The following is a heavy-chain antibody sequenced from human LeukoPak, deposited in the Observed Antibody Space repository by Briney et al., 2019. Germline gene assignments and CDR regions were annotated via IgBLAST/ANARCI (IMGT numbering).Heavy chain of an antibody. CDR2: MNPSSGKT. V-gene: IGHV1-8*02. J-gene: IGHJ5*02. CDR1: GGTFSSYA. CDR3: AREESMVRGISWFDP. Sequence: ASVNVSCKASGGTFSSYAISWVRQATGQGLEWMGYMNPSSGKTGYAENFQGRLTMTWDTSISTAYMELSSLRSDDTAVYYCAREESMVRGISWFDPWGQGTLVTVSS. D-gene: IGHD3-10*01.